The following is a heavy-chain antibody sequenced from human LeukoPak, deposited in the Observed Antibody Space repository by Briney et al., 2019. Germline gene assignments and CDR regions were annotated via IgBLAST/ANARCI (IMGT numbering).Heavy chain of an antibody. CDR2: IYYSGST. D-gene: IGHD3-9*01. CDR1: GGSISSSSYS. CDR3: ARHRGRYFDWLFFNWFDP. Sequence: SETLSLTCTVSGGSISSSSYSWGWIRQPPGKGLEWIGSIYYSGSTYYNPSLKSRVTISVDTSKNQFSLKLSSVTAADTAVYYCARHRGRYFDWLFFNWFDPWGQGTLVTVSS. J-gene: IGHJ5*02. V-gene: IGHV4-39*01.